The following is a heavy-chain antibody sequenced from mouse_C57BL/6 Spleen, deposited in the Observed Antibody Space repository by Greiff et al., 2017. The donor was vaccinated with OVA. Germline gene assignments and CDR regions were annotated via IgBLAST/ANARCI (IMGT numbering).Heavy chain of an antibody. CDR2: IYPRSGNT. J-gene: IGHJ1*03. CDR1: GYTFTSYG. CDR3: ARSSYGSIYWYFDV. Sequence: QVQLQLSGAELARPGASVKLSCTASGYTFTSYGISWVKQRTVQGLEWIGEIYPRSGNTYYNEKFKGKATLTAAKSSSTAYMELRSLTSEDSAVYFCARSSYGSIYWYFDVCGTGTTVTVSS. D-gene: IGHD1-1*01. V-gene: IGHV1-81*01.